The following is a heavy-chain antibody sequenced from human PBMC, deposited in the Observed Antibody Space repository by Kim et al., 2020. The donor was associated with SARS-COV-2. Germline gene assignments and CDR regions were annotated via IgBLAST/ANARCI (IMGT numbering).Heavy chain of an antibody. D-gene: IGHD5-12*01. V-gene: IGHV3-11*05. CDR3: ARDRGRHDGYTSDH. Sequence: GGSLRLSCAASGFTFSDYYMSWIRRAPGKGLEWVSYISSSGGYTNYANSVKGRFIISRDNAKNSLSLQMNSLRVEDTAVYYCARDRGRHDGYTSDHWGQGTLVTVSS. CDR2: ISSSGGYT. J-gene: IGHJ4*02. CDR1: GFTFSDYY.